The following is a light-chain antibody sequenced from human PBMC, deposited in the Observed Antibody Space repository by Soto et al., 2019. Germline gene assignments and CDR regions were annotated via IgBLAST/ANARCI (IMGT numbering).Light chain of an antibody. J-gene: IGLJ2*01. CDR2: LEGSGSY. CDR3: ETWDSNPRV. Sequence: QTVVTQSSSASASLGSSVKLTCTLSSGHSSYIIAWHHQQPGKAPRYLMKLEGSGSYNKGSGVPDRFSGSSSGADRYLTIATLQFEDEANYYCETWDSNPRVFGGGTKLTVL. CDR1: SGHSSYI. V-gene: IGLV4-60*02.